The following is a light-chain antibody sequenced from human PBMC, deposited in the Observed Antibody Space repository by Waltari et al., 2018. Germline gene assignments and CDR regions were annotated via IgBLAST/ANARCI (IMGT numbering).Light chain of an antibody. CDR3: HQDYTLPYT. J-gene: IGKJ2*01. Sequence: DIVLTQSPDSLAVSLGERATINCKSSQSVLYSSNNKNSLVWYQQKPGQPPKLLIYWASTRESGVPDRFSGSGSGTDFTLPINSLQAEDVAVYYCHQDYTLPYTFGQGTKVEIK. V-gene: IGKV4-1*01. CDR1: QSVLYSSNNKNS. CDR2: WAS.